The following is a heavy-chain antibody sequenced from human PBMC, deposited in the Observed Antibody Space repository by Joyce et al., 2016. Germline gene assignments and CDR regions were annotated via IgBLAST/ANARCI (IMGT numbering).Heavy chain of an antibody. Sequence: QVQVVQSGVEVKKPGDSVKVSCKASGYTLTGYGVDWVRQAPGQGLEWLGWVSPYNGNTKYAQKVQGRITMTTDTSTSTAYMELKGLRSDDTAVYYCALSSGSYYDHWGQGTLVTVSS. CDR1: GYTLTGYG. V-gene: IGHV1-18*04. CDR3: ALSSGSYYDH. J-gene: IGHJ5*02. CDR2: VSPYNGNT. D-gene: IGHD3-10*01.